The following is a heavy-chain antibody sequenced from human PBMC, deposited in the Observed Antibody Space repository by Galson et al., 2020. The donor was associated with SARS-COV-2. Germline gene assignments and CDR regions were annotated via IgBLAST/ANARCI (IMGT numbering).Heavy chain of an antibody. CDR3: ARDQHMITFGGVIVIRGGY. CDR1: GYTFTSYG. J-gene: IGHJ4*02. Sequence: ASVKVSCKASGYTFTSYGISWVRQAPGQGLEWMGWISAYNGNTNYAQKLQGRVTMTTDTSTSTAYMELRSLRSDDTAVYYCARDQHMITFGGVIVIRGGYWGQGTLVTVSS. CDR2: ISAYNGNT. D-gene: IGHD3-16*02. V-gene: IGHV1-18*01.